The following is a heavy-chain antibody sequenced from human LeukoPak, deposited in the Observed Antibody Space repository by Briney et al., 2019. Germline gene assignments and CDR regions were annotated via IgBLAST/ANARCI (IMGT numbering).Heavy chain of an antibody. V-gene: IGHV5-10-1*01. D-gene: IGHD3-3*01. CDR3: ARHHIKGFLGGADN. J-gene: IGHJ4*02. Sequence: GQSLKISGKVSVQRVSNYRTCCLRQKHGNGLKCTERIDPSDSYVNYSPSFQGHVIISGAKSTNTAYLQWSSLKASDTAIYYCARHHIKGFLGGADNWGQGALVTVSS. CDR2: IDPSDSYV. CDR1: VQRVSNYR.